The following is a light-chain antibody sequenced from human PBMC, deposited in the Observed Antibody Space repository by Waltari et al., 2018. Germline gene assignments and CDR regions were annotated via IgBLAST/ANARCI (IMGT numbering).Light chain of an antibody. V-gene: IGLV3-19*01. CDR2: GKN. CDR3: HSRDSSGDVV. Sequence: SSELTQDPAVSVALGQTVRITCQGDSLRTYYVSWFHQKPGQAPALVIYGKNNQPSGIPDRFSASSSGSTASLTIIGAQAEDEADCYCHSRDSSGDVVIGGGTKLTVV. J-gene: IGLJ2*01. CDR1: SLRTYY.